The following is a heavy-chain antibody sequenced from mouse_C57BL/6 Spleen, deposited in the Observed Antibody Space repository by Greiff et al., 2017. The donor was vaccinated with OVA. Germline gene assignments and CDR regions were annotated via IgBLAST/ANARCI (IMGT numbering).Heavy chain of an antibody. CDR1: GFSFTSYG. CDR3: ARGMAGSYYYAMDY. D-gene: IGHD2-10*02. Sequence: VMLVESGPGLVQPSQSLSITCTVSGFSFTSYGVHWVRPSPGKGLEWLGVIWSGGSTDYNAAFISRLSISKDNSKSQVFFKMNSLQADDTAIYYCARGMAGSYYYAMDYWGQGTSVTVSS. J-gene: IGHJ4*01. V-gene: IGHV2-2*01. CDR2: IWSGGST.